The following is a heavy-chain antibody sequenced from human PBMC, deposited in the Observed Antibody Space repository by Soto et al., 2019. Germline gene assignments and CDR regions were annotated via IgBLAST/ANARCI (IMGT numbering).Heavy chain of an antibody. J-gene: IGHJ4*02. CDR3: VRDFERYCTNGVCYVPGY. CDR2: ISANKGNT. D-gene: IGHD2-8*01. V-gene: IGHV1-18*01. CDR1: GYIFNSHG. Sequence: ASVKVSCKASGYIFNSHGISWVRQAPGQGLEWMGWISANKGNTNYAQKYQGRVTMTTDTSTRTAYMELRSLRSDDTAVYYCVRDFERYCTNGVCYVPGYWGQGTLVTVSS.